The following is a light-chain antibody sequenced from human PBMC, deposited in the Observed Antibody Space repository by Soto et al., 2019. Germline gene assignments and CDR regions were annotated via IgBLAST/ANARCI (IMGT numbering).Light chain of an antibody. J-gene: IGKJ5*01. V-gene: IGKV1-16*02. CDR3: QQYNSYPIT. CDR2: AAS. CDR1: QGISNY. Sequence: EIQMTQSPSSMAAFVGGSVTSICGASQGISNYLAWFQQKPGRAPKSLIYAASSLQSGVPSKFSGSGSGTDFTLTISSMQPEDFATYYCQQYNSYPITFGQGTRLEIK.